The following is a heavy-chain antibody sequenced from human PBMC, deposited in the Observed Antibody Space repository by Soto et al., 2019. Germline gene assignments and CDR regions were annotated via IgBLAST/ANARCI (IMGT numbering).Heavy chain of an antibody. J-gene: IGHJ6*02. CDR3: ARGGYYDNSWGKLSHYGLDV. Sequence: QVQLAQSANEVKKPGASVRVSCKAAGYTFIRYGIAWVRQAPGQGLEWMGWISPYNDYTVYAQKFQGRGSMTADTSTRTVYMNLRGLKSDDTAVYYCARGGYYDNSWGKLSHYGLDVWGQGTSVSVSS. V-gene: IGHV1-18*01. CDR1: GYTFIRYG. CDR2: ISPYNDYT. D-gene: IGHD3-16*01.